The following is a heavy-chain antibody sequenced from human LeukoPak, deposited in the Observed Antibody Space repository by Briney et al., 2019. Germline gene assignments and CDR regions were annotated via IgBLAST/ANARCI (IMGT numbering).Heavy chain of an antibody. CDR2: ISGSGGST. CDR3: AKGDCSGGSCYKPLFDY. CDR1: GFTFSSYW. D-gene: IGHD2-15*01. Sequence: SGGSLRLSCAASGFTFSSYWMNWVRQAPGKGLEWVSAISGSGGSTYYADSVKGRFTISRDNSKNTLYLQMNSLRAEDTAVYYCAKGDCSGGSCYKPLFDYWGQGTLVTVSS. V-gene: IGHV3-23*01. J-gene: IGHJ4*02.